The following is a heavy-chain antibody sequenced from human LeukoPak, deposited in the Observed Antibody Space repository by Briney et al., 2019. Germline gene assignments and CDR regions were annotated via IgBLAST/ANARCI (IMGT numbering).Heavy chain of an antibody. CDR2: IPYDGSYK. D-gene: IGHD5-18*01. CDR3: AKDFWQDTRMAHLFDY. CDR1: GFTFSSYG. V-gene: IGHV3-30*18. Sequence: SGGSLRLSCAASGFTFSSYGMHWVRQAPGKGLEWVAVIPYDGSYKYYADSVKGRFTISRDNSKNTLDLQMNSLRAEDTAVYYCAKDFWQDTRMAHLFDYWGQGTLVTVSS. J-gene: IGHJ4*02.